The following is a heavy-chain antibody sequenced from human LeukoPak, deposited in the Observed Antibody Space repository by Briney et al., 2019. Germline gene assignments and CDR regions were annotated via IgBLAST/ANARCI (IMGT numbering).Heavy chain of an antibody. D-gene: IGHD4-23*01. J-gene: IGHJ4*02. Sequence: GGSLRLSCVASGFTFRDYYMSWIRRAQGKGLEWVSYISSSSSYIDYADSVKGRFTISRDNAKNSLHLQMKSLRAEDTAVYYCARDLRYGGREMTTTYTDYWDQGTLATVTS. CDR3: ARDLRYGGREMTTTYTDY. V-gene: IGHV3-11*05. CDR2: ISSSSSYI. CDR1: GFTFRDYY.